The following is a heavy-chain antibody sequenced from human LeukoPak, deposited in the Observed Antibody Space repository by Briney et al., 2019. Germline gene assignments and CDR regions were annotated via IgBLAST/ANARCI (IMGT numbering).Heavy chain of an antibody. Sequence: GGSLRLSCAASGFTFSSYWMSWVRQARGKGLEWVANIKQDGSEKYYVDSVKGRFTISRDNAKNSLYLQMNSLRAEDTAVYYCARAVAGTFSYYYYYMDVWGKGTTVTVSS. CDR1: GFTFSSYW. CDR3: ARAVAGTFSYYYYYMDV. CDR2: IKQDGSEK. J-gene: IGHJ6*03. V-gene: IGHV3-7*01. D-gene: IGHD6-19*01.